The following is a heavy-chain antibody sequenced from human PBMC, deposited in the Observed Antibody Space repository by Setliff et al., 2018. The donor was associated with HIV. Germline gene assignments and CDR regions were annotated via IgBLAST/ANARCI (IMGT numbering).Heavy chain of an antibody. J-gene: IGHJ6*03. CDR2: IDPSDSYT. V-gene: IGHV5-10-1*01. CDR3: ARHVNYYYYMDV. CDR1: GYSFTSYW. Sequence: ESLKISCKGSGYSFTSYWISWVRQMPGKGLEWMGRIDPSDSYTNYSPSLQGHVTISADKSISTAYLQWSSLKASDTAMYYCARHVNYYYYMDVWGKGTTVTVSS. D-gene: IGHD3-10*02.